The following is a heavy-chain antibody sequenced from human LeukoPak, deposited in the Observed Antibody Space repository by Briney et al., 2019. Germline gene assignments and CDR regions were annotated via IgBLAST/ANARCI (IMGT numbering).Heavy chain of an antibody. D-gene: IGHD2-8*01. CDR3: ARGVRGYCTNGVCFHNDY. CDR1: GGSFSGYY. Sequence: SETLSLTCAVYGGSFSGYYWSWIRQPPGKGLEWIGEINHSGSANYNPSLKSRVTISVDTSKNQFSLKLSSVTAADTAVYYCARGVRGYCTNGVCFHNDYWGQGTLVTVPS. V-gene: IGHV4-34*01. J-gene: IGHJ4*02. CDR2: INHSGSA.